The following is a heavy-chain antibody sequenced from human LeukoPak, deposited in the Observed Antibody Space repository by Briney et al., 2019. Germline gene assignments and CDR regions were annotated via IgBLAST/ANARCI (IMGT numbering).Heavy chain of an antibody. V-gene: IGHV3-23*01. J-gene: IGHJ4*02. CDR2: ISGPAGSW. CDR1: GFTFSSYA. D-gene: IGHD5/OR15-5a*01. Sequence: PGGSLGLSCAASGFTFSSYAMSWVRQAPGKGLEWVSAISGPAGSWDYADSVKGRFTISRDNSKNTLFLQMNSLRAEDTAIYYCAKKVGLVSAPLYYFDVWGQGTLVTVSS. CDR3: AKKVGLVSAPLYYFDV.